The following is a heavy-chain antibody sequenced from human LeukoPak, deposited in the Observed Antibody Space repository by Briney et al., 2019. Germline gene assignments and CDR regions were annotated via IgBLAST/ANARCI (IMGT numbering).Heavy chain of an antibody. CDR1: GFTFSSYS. CDR2: ISYDGSNK. Sequence: GGSLRLSCAASGFTFSSYSMNWVRQAPGKGLEWVAVISYDGSNKYYADSVKGRFTISRDNSKNTLYLQMNSLRAEDTAVYYCARIPADYWGQGTLVTVSS. J-gene: IGHJ4*02. CDR3: ARIPADY. V-gene: IGHV3-30*03. D-gene: IGHD2-2*02.